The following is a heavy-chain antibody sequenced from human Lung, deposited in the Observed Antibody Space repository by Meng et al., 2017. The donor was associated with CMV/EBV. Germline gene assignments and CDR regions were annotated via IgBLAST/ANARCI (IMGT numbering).Heavy chain of an antibody. CDR2: IYRSGST. Sequence: SEILSLXCAVSGVSISTDNWWSWVRQPPGKGLEWIGEIYRSGSTNYSPSLKSRVTISIDRSKNQFSLRLTSVTAADTAVYYCAKEWLDATTGQFDYWGQGTLVTVSS. CDR3: AKEWLDATTGQFDY. V-gene: IGHV4-4*02. J-gene: IGHJ4*02. D-gene: IGHD1-26*01. CDR1: GVSISTDNW.